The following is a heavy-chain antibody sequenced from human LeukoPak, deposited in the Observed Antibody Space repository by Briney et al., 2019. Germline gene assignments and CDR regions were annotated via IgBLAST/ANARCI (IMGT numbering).Heavy chain of an antibody. J-gene: IGHJ5*02. Sequence: GASVKVSCKASGYTFTGYYMHWVRQAPGQGLEWMGWINPNSGGTNYAQKFQGRVTMTRDTSISTAYMELSRLRSDDTAVYYCARDQSGRGDPNWFDPWGQGTLVTVSS. CDR3: ARDQSGRGDPNWFDP. CDR2: INPNSGGT. CDR1: GYTFTGYY. D-gene: IGHD7-27*01. V-gene: IGHV1-2*02.